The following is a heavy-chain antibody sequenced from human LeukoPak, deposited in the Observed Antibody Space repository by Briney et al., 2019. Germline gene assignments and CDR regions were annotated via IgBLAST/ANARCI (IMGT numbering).Heavy chain of an antibody. CDR2: IDPDGITT. J-gene: IGHJ6*02. CDR3: TRVQAGRSGLMDV. CDR1: GFTLSGYW. Sequence: GGSLRLPCAASGFTLSGYWMHWVRQAPGEGLVWVSRIDPDGITTNYADSVKGRFTTSRDNARNTLYLQMNSPTAEDTALYYCTRVQAGRSGLMDVWGRGTTVTVSS. V-gene: IGHV3-74*01. D-gene: IGHD2-8*02.